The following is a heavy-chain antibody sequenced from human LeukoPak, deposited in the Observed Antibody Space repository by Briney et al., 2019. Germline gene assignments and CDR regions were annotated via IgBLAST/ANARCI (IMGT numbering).Heavy chain of an antibody. CDR1: GGTFSSDP. J-gene: IGHJ3*02. Sequence: SVKVSCNASGGTFSSDPITWVRQVPGQGLEWMGGTIPYLGATRYAQRFQGRVSINTDESTRTAYMELSSLRSEDTAVYYCARDKNLGDCRSRSCYGVWPFGIWGQGTMVTVSS. D-gene: IGHD2-2*01. CDR2: TIPYLGAT. CDR3: ARDKNLGDCRSRSCYGVWPFGI. V-gene: IGHV1-69*05.